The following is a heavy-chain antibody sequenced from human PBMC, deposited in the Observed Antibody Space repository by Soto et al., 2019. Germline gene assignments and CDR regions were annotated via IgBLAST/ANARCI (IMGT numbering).Heavy chain of an antibody. CDR2: ISGSGGST. V-gene: IGHV3-23*01. D-gene: IGHD6-13*01. J-gene: IGHJ6*02. Sequence: EVQLLESGGGLVQPGGSLRLSCAASGFTFSSYAMSWVRQAPGKGLEWVSAISGSGGSTYYADSVKGRFTISRDNSKXTXXXQXXXXXXXDTAVYXCXXGXGSSSWGMDVWGQGTTVTVSS. CDR3: XXGXGSSSWGMDV. CDR1: GFTFSSYA.